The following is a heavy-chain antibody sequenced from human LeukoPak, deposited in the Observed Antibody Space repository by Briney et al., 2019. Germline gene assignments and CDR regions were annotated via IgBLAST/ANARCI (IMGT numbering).Heavy chain of an antibody. D-gene: IGHD6-19*01. CDR1: GGSISGHY. CDR3: ARRLDSGGWVNY. Sequence: SETLSLTCTVSGGSISGHYWSWIRQPPGKGLEWLGYIYYSGSTNYNPSLKSRVTISVDTSKNQFSLKLSSVTAADTAVYYCARRLDSGGWVNYWGQGTLVTVSS. CDR2: IYYSGST. V-gene: IGHV4-59*08. J-gene: IGHJ4*02.